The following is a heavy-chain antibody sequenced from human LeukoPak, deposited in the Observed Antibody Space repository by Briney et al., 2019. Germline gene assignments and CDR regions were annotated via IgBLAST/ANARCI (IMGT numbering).Heavy chain of an antibody. Sequence: SETLSLTCTVSGYSISSGYYWGWIRQPPGKGLEWIGSIYHSGSTYYNPSLKSRVTISLDTSKNQFSLKLSSVTAADTAVYYCARVGITFGGVIVHACDYWGQGTLVTVSS. J-gene: IGHJ4*02. CDR2: IYHSGST. CDR3: ARVGITFGGVIVHACDY. CDR1: GYSISSGYY. V-gene: IGHV4-38-2*02. D-gene: IGHD3-16*02.